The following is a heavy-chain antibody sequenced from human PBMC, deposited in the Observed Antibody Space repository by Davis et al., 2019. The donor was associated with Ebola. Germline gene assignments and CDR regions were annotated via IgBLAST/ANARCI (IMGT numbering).Heavy chain of an antibody. CDR2: IWYDGNNK. V-gene: IGHV3-33*08. D-gene: IGHD6-19*01. CDR1: GFTFSSYG. Sequence: PGGSLRLSCAASGFTFSSYGMHWVCQAPGKGLEWVAAIWYDGNNKYYADSVKGRFTISRDISKNTLYLQMNSLRAEDTAVYFCARGGYSSGWHVEYFQHWGQGTLVTVSS. CDR3: ARGGYSSGWHVEYFQH. J-gene: IGHJ1*01.